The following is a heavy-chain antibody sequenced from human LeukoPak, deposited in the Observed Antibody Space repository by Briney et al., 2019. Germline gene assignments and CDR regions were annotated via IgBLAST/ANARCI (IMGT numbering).Heavy chain of an antibody. J-gene: IGHJ5*01. Sequence: GGSLRLSCAVSGFTFSRYWMNWVRQTPGTGLEWVANIKEDGSEKYYVDSVKGRFTISRDNAKNSLYLQMNSLRAEDTAVYYCGRDPDSWGQGTVVTVSS. CDR2: IKEDGSEK. CDR1: GFTFSRYW. V-gene: IGHV3-7*04. CDR3: GRDPDS.